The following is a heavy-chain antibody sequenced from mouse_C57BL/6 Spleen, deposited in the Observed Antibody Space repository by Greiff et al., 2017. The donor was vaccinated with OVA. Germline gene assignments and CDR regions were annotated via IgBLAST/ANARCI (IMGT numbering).Heavy chain of an antibody. CDR3: ARLGYYGPWFAY. CDR2: INPSNGGT. J-gene: IGHJ3*01. CDR1: GYTFTSYW. D-gene: IGHD1-1*01. V-gene: IGHV1-53*01. Sequence: VQLKQPGTELVKPGASVKLSCKASGYTFTSYWMHWVKQRPGQGLEWIGNINPSNGGTNYNEKFKSKATLTVDKSSSTAYMQLSSLTSEDSAVYYCARLGYYGPWFAYWGQGTLVTVSA.